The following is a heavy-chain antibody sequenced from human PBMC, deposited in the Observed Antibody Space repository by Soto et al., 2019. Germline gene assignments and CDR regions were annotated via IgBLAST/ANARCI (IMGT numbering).Heavy chain of an antibody. CDR1: GGTFSNYA. J-gene: IGHJ6*02. CDR3: ARVVILVPTASTHYYYHMDV. D-gene: IGHD2-2*01. CDR2: IIPIVGTG. Sequence: QVQLVQSGAEVRKPGSSVTVSCKASGGTFSNYAISWVRQAPGQGPEWMGGIIPIVGTGSYAQKFQGRVTITADEPTTTAYMELSSLRFEDTAVYYCARVVILVPTASTHYYYHMDVWCPGTTVTVSS. V-gene: IGHV1-69*01.